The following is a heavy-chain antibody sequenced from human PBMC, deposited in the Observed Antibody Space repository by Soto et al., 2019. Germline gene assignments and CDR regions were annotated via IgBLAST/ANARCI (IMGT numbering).Heavy chain of an antibody. V-gene: IGHV3-23*01. CDR2: ISGSGGST. CDR3: AKDGYAYGSGVKRKNWLDP. Sequence: PGGSLRLSCAASGFTFSDHYMYWFRQAPGKGLELVSAISGSGGSTYYADSVKGRFTISRDNSKNTLYLQMNSLRAEDTAVYYCAKDGYAYGSGVKRKNWLDPWGQGTLVTVSS. CDR1: GFTFSDHY. J-gene: IGHJ5*02. D-gene: IGHD3-10*01.